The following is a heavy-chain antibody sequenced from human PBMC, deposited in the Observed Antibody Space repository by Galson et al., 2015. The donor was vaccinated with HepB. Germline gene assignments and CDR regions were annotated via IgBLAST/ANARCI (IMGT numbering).Heavy chain of an antibody. V-gene: IGHV3-30*03. CDR3: ARLGYCSSTSCYLGYYYGMDV. CDR2: ISYDGSNK. CDR1: GFTFSSYD. J-gene: IGHJ6*02. D-gene: IGHD2-2*01. Sequence: SLRLSCAASGFTFSSYDMHWVRQAPGKGLEWVAVISYDGSNKYYADPVKGRFTISRDNSKNTLYLQMNSLRAEDTAVYYCARLGYCSSTSCYLGYYYGMDVWGQGTTVTVSS.